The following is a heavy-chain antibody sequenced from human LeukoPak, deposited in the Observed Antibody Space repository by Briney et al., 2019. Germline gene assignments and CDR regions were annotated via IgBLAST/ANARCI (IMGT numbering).Heavy chain of an antibody. D-gene: IGHD3-22*01. J-gene: IGHJ5*02. CDR1: GYTFTSYG. Sequence: ASVKVSCTASGYTFTSYGISWVRQAPGQGLEWMGGISGYNGNTHYALNLQGRVTMTTDTSTSTAYMELRSLRSDDTAVYYCARDEARYSSGYYPNWFDPWGQGTLVTVSS. CDR2: ISGYNGNT. V-gene: IGHV1-18*01. CDR3: ARDEARYSSGYYPNWFDP.